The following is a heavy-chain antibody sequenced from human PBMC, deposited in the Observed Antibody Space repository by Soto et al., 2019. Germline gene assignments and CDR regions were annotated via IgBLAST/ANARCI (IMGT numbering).Heavy chain of an antibody. D-gene: IGHD5-12*01. J-gene: IGHJ6*02. CDR2: TYYRSKWYN. CDR3: ARDRDGYNYYYYYYGMDV. V-gene: IGHV6-1*01. CDR1: GDSVSSNSAA. Sequence: SQTLSLTCAISGDSVSSNSAALNLIMQSPSRGLEWLGRTYYRSKWYNDYAVSVKSRITINPDTSKNQFSLQLNSVTPEDTAVYYCARDRDGYNYYYYYYGMDVWGQGTTVTVSS.